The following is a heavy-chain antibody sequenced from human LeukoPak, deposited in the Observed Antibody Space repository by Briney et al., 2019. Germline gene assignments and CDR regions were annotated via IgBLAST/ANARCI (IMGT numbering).Heavy chain of an antibody. CDR2: MNPNSGNT. D-gene: IGHD3-10*01. CDR1: GYTFTIYD. Sequence: ASVKVSCKASGYTFTIYDINWVRQATGQGLEWMGWMNPNSGNTGYAQKFQGRVTVTRNTSISTAYMELSSLRSEDTAVYYCARGNLPGGYYGMDVWGQGTTVTVSS. V-gene: IGHV1-8*01. CDR3: ARGNLPGGYYGMDV. J-gene: IGHJ6*02.